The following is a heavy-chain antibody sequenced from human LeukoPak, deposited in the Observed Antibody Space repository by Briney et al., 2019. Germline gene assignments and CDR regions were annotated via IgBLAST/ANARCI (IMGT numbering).Heavy chain of an antibody. V-gene: IGHV4-61*02. D-gene: IGHD1-26*01. J-gene: IGHJ3*02. Sequence: SETLSLTCTVSRGSFSSGSYYWSWFRQSAGKGLEWIGRIYTSGSTGYNPSLKSRVTILIDTSNNQFSLKLNSVTAADTAVYYCARQPEGGSYIGAFDIWGQGTMVTVSS. CDR3: ARQPEGGSYIGAFDI. CDR1: RGSFSSGSYY. CDR2: IYTSGST.